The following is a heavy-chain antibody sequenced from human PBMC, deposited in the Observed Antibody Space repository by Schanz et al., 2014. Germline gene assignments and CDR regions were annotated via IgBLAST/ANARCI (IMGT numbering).Heavy chain of an antibody. J-gene: IGHJ4*02. CDR1: GFTFRDYY. D-gene: IGHD1-1*01. Sequence: QVQLVESGGGLVKPGGSLRLSCAASGFTFRDYYMSWIRQAPGKGLEWVSDISSGSSYANYADSVKGRFTISRDNAKNSLYLQMNSLRAEDTAVYCCARGTDWNLHYWGQGALVTVSS. CDR2: ISSGSSYA. CDR3: ARGTDWNLHY. V-gene: IGHV3-11*05.